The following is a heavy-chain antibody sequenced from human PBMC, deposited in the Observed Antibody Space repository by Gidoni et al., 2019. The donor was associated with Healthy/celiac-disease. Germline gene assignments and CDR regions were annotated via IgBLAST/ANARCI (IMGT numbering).Heavy chain of an antibody. Sequence: QVQLVESGGGVVQPGRSLRLPCAASGFTFSSHAMHWVRQAPGKGLEWVEVISYDGSNKYYADSVKGRFTISRDNSKNTLYLEMNSLRAEDTAVYYCARSAGYYYDSSGPDYWGQGTLVTVSS. CDR1: GFTFSSHA. J-gene: IGHJ4*02. CDR3: ARSAGYYYDSSGPDY. V-gene: IGHV3-30-3*01. D-gene: IGHD3-22*01. CDR2: ISYDGSNK.